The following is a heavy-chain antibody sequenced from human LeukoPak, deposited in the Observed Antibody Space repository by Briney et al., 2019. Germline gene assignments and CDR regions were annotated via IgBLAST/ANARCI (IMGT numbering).Heavy chain of an antibody. V-gene: IGHV3-9*01. CDR3: AKDQGYGSYHYYGMDV. CDR1: GFTFDDYA. Sequence: GGSLRLSCAASGFTFDDYAMHWVRQAPGKGLEWVSGISWNSGSIGYADSVKGRFTISRDNAKNSLYLQMNSLRAEDTALYYCAKDQGYGSYHYYGMDVWGQGTTVTVSS. J-gene: IGHJ6*02. CDR2: ISWNSGSI. D-gene: IGHD6-13*01.